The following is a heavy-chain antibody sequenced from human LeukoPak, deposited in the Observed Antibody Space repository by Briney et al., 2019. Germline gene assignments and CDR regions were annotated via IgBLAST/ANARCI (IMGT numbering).Heavy chain of an antibody. CDR2: ISGYNGNA. Sequence: ASVKVSCKASGYTFSSYGISWVRQAPGQGLEWMGWISGYNGNANYAQKLQGRVTMTTDTSTSTAYMELRSPRSDDTAVYYCARENFPTIRGYCTGGSCALDFWGQGTLVTVSS. D-gene: IGHD2-15*01. CDR3: ARENFPTIRGYCTGGSCALDF. CDR1: GYTFSSYG. V-gene: IGHV1-18*01. J-gene: IGHJ4*02.